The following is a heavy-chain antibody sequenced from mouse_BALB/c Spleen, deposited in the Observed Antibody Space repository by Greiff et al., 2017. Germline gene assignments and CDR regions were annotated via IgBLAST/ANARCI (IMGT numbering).Heavy chain of an antibody. Sequence: LQQPGSELVRPGASVKLSCKASGYTFTSYWMHWVKQRPGQGLEWIGNIYPGSGSTNYDEKFKSKATLTVDTSSSTAYMQLSSLTSEDSAVYYCTRDFDVWGAGTTVTVSS. CDR1: GYTFTSYW. CDR2: IYPGSGST. J-gene: IGHJ1*01. V-gene: IGHV1S22*01. CDR3: TRDFDV.